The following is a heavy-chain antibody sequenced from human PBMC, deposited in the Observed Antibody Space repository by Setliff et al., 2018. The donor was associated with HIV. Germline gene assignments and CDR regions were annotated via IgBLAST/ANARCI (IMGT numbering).Heavy chain of an antibody. CDR2: VYYGGKT. V-gene: IGHV4-39*01. CDR1: GGSIVTRDDY. Sequence: SETLSLTCIVSGGSIVTRDDYWGWIRQPPGKGLEWIGSVYYGGKTYYNPSLKSRVTISADTSKNQFSMKLSSVTAADTALYYCASALSIAAPRVWGQGTLVTVSS. J-gene: IGHJ4*02. D-gene: IGHD6-6*01. CDR3: ASALSIAAPRV.